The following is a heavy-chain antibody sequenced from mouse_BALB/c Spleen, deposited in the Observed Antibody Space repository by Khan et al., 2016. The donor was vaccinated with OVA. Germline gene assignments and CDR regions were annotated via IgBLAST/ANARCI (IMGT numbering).Heavy chain of an antibody. Sequence: EVKLLESGGGLVQPGGSLKLSCAASGFDFSRYWMSWVRQAPGKGLEWIGEINPDSSTINYTPSLKVKFIISSDNAKHTLYLKMSKVESEDTALFYCARLYYYGYFDYWSQGTTLTVSS. D-gene: IGHD1-1*01. J-gene: IGHJ2*01. V-gene: IGHV4-1*02. CDR2: INPDSSTI. CDR1: GFDFSRYW. CDR3: ARLYYYGYFDY.